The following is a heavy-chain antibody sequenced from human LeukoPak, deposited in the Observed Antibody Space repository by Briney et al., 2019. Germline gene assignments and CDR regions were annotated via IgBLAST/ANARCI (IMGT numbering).Heavy chain of an antibody. V-gene: IGHV3-23*01. CDR3: AKWGRGRGSSGWYVFDY. J-gene: IGHJ4*02. D-gene: IGHD6-19*01. CDR1: GFTFSSYA. CDR2: ISGSGGST. Sequence: GGSLRLSCAASGFTFSSYAMSWVRQAPGKGLEWVSAISGSGGSTYYADSVKGRFTISRDNSKNTLYLQMNSLRAEDTAVYYCAKWGRGRGSSGWYVFDYWGQGTLVTVSS.